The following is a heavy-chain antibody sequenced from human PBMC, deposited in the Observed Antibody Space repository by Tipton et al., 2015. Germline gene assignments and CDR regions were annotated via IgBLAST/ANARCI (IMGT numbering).Heavy chain of an antibody. V-gene: IGHV3-53*01. CDR1: GFTVSSNY. CDR3: ATSIVGACFDN. J-gene: IGHJ4*02. CDR2: IYSGGST. Sequence: GSLRLSCAASGFTVSSNYMSWVRQAPGKGLEWVSVIYSGGSTYYADSVKGRFTISRDNSKNTVFLQMNSLRVEDTAVYFCATSIVGACFDNWGQGTLVTVSS. D-gene: IGHD1-26*01.